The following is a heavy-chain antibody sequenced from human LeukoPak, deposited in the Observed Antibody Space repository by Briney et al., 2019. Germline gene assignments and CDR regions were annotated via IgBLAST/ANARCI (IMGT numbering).Heavy chain of an antibody. V-gene: IGHV3-30*04. CDR3: ATTIPYTSASSSFDY. CDR1: GSTFSSCA. Sequence: GGSLRLSCAASGSTFSSCAMHWVRQAPGKGLEWVAIVSYDGENKYYAGSVKGRFTISRDNSKSTLYLQMNSLGGEDTAVYYCATTIPYTSASSSFDYWGLGTPVTVSS. CDR2: VSYDGENK. J-gene: IGHJ4*02. D-gene: IGHD6-19*01.